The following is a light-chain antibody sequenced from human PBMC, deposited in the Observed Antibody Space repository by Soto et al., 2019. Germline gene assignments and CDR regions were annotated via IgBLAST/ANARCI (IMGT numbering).Light chain of an antibody. CDR1: SSDVGGYNY. V-gene: IGLV2-14*01. Sequence: QSALTQPASVSGSPGQSITISCTVTSSDVGGYNYVSWYQQHPGKAPKLMIYDVSNRPSGVSNRFSGSKSGNTASLTISGLQAEDVVNYYCSSYTSSSSLYV. CDR3: SSYTSSSSLYV. CDR2: DVS. J-gene: IGLJ1*01.